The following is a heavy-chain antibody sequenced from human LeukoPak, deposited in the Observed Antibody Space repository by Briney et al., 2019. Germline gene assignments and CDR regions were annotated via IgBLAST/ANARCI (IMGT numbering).Heavy chain of an antibody. CDR3: ARVPGGYSYGYWGNYYFDY. D-gene: IGHD5-18*01. J-gene: IGHJ4*02. CDR2: ISSSGSTI. CDR1: GFTFSSYE. V-gene: IGHV3-48*03. Sequence: PGGSLRLSCAASGFTFSSYEMNWVRQAPGKGLEWVSYISSSGSTIYYADSVKGRFTISRDNAKNPLYLQMNSLRAEDTAVYYCARVPGGYSYGYWGNYYFDYWGQGTLVTVSS.